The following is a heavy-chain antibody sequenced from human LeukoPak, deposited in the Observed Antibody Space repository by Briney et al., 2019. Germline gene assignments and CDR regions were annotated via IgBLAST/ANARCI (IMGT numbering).Heavy chain of an antibody. D-gene: IGHD6-19*01. CDR3: AKASRQGAVASPLDY. Sequence: GGSLRLSCAASGFTFTTYAMSWVRQAPGKGLEWVSGIGGDGGRTYYADSVKGRFTISRDNSKDTVFLQMNSLKAEDTAVYYCAKASRQGAVASPLDYWGQGTLVTVSS. CDR1: GFTFTTYA. CDR2: IGGDGGRT. V-gene: IGHV3-23*01. J-gene: IGHJ4*02.